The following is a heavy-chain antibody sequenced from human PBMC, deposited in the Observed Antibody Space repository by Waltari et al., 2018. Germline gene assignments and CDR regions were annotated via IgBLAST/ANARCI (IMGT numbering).Heavy chain of an antibody. D-gene: IGHD6-19*01. J-gene: IGHJ4*02. CDR2: FDPEDGET. V-gene: IGHV1-24*01. CDR1: GYTLTELS. Sequence: QVQLVQSGAEVKKPGASVKVSCKVSGYTLTELSMHWVRQAPGKGLEWMGGFDPEDGETIYAQKFQGRVTMTEDTSTDTAYMALSSLRSEDTAVYYCATSTRTGIKIAVAGGAYFDYWGQGTLVTVSS. CDR3: ATSTRTGIKIAVAGGAYFDY.